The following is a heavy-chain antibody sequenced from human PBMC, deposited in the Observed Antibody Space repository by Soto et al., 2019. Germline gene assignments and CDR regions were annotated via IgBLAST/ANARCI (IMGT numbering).Heavy chain of an antibody. V-gene: IGHV2-5*02. Sequence: SGPTLVNPTQTLTLTCTFSGFSLSTSGVGVGWIRQPPGKALEWLALIYWDDDKRYSPSLKSRLTITKDTSKNQVVLTMTNMDPVDTATYYCAHSRIDAAAKTDPFDYWGQGTLVTVSS. CDR2: IYWDDDK. CDR1: GFSLSTSGVG. J-gene: IGHJ4*02. D-gene: IGHD6-13*01. CDR3: AHSRIDAAAKTDPFDY.